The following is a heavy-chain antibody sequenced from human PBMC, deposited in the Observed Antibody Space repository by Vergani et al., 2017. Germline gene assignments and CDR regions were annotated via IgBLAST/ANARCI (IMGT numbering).Heavy chain of an antibody. Sequence: QVQLVQSGAEVKKPGSSVKVSCKASGGTFSSYTISWVRQAPGQGLEWMGRIIPILGIANYAQKFQGRVTITADKSTSTAYMELSSLRSEDTAVYYCARDGSGSYRQYYFDYWGQGTLVTVSS. CDR3: ARDGSGSYRQYYFDY. CDR2: IIPILGIA. D-gene: IGHD1-26*01. V-gene: IGHV1-69*08. CDR1: GGTFSSYT. J-gene: IGHJ4*02.